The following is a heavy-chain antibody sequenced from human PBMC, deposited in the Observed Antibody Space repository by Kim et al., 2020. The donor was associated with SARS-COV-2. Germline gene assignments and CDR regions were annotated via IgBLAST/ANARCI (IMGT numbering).Heavy chain of an antibody. CDR2: IRADGDT. J-gene: IGHJ5*02. Sequence: GGSLRLSCVASGFTVSNSYVSWVRQAPGKGLEWVSTIRADGDTYYTDSVKGRFTISRDTSKNTAYLQMSSLRAVDTAIYYCSRGLACSQPHWFDPWGQGT. V-gene: IGHV3-53*01. CDR3: SRGLACSQPHWFDP. CDR1: GFTVSNSY. D-gene: IGHD3-3*02.